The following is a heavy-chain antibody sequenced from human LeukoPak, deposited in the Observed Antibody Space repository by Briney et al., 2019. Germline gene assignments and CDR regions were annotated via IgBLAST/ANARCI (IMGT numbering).Heavy chain of an antibody. CDR1: GYTFTDYY. J-gene: IGHJ4*02. V-gene: IGHV1-2*02. D-gene: IGHD7-27*01. Sequence: GASVKVSCKASGYTFTDYYLHWVRQAPGQGLEWMGWINPNSGGTNYAQKFQGRVTMTRDTSISTAYMELSRLRSDDTAVYYCARGPHWDPHFDYWGQGTLVTVSS. CDR2: INPNSGGT. CDR3: ARGPHWDPHFDY.